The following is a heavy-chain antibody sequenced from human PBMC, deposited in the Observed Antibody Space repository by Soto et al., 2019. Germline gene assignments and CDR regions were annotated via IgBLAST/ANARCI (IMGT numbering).Heavy chain of an antibody. CDR1: GFSLSGTGMR. Sequence: GSGPTLVNPTQTLTLTCTVSGFSLSGTGMRVTWIRQPPGKALEWLARIDWEDTKLYSSSLKTRLSISRDTSKNQVVLTMTNMDPADTGTYYCARAFYGMDVRGQGTTVTVSS. J-gene: IGHJ6*02. V-gene: IGHV2-70*04. CDR3: ARAFYGMDV. CDR2: IDWEDTK.